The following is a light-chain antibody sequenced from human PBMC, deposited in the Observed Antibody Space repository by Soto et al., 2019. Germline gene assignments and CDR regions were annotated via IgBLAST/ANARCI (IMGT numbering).Light chain of an antibody. CDR1: SSDVGGYNY. CDR2: DVS. J-gene: IGLJ1*01. V-gene: IGLV2-14*01. Sequence: QSALTQSASVSGSPGQSITISCTGTSSDVGGYNYVSWYQQHPGKAPKLMIYDVSNRPSGVSNRFSGSKSGNTASLTISGLQAEYEADYYCSSYTSSSTSVFGTGTKLTVL. CDR3: SSYTSSSTSV.